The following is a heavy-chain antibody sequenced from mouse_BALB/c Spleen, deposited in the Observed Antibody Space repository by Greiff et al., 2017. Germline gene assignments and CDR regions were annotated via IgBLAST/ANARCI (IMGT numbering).Heavy chain of an antibody. CDR2: ISSGGST. Sequence: EVKVVESGGGLVKPGGSLKLSCAASGFTFSSYAMSWVRQTPEKRLEWVASISSGGSTYYPDSVKGRFTISRDNARNILYLQMSSLRSEDTAMYYCARGGDRSSYGDAMDYWGQGTSVTVSS. CDR3: ARGGDRSSYGDAMDY. J-gene: IGHJ4*01. V-gene: IGHV5-6-5*01. D-gene: IGHD1-1*01. CDR1: GFTFSSYA.